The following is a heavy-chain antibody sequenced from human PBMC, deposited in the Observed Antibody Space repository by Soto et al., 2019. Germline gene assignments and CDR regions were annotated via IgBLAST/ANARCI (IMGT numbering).Heavy chain of an antibody. V-gene: IGHV4-39*01. CDR2: IYYRGNT. D-gene: IGHD3-9*01. CDR1: GDSINSDNYY. Sequence: PSETLSLTCSVSGDSINSDNYYWGWIRQPPGRGLEWIGSIYYRGNTYYNPSLKTRVTISLDKSKSQFSLKLNSVTAADSAVYFCARLEGLATISYYFDYWGQGTLVTVSS. J-gene: IGHJ4*02. CDR3: ARLEGLATISYYFDY.